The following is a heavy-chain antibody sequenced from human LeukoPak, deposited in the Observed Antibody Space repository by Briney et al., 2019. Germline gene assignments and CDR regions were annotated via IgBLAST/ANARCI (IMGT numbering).Heavy chain of an antibody. CDR1: GYTFTSYD. Sequence: GASVKVSCKASGYTFTSYDINWVRQATGQGLEWMGWMNPNSGNTGYAQKFQGRVNMTRNTSISTAYMELSSLRSEDTAVYYCARYQYYDFWSGPDYWGQGTLVTVSS. V-gene: IGHV1-8*01. J-gene: IGHJ4*02. CDR2: MNPNSGNT. CDR3: ARYQYYDFWSGPDY. D-gene: IGHD3-3*01.